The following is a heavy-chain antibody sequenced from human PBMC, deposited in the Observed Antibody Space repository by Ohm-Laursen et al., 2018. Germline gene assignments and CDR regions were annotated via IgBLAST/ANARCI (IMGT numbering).Heavy chain of an antibody. CDR1: GGSISSRTYY. D-gene: IGHD4-17*01. V-gene: IGHV4-39*01. CDR2: VYYSGST. Sequence: GTLSLTCTVSGGSISSRTYYWGWIRQPPGKGLEWIGYVYYSGSTYYNPSLKSRVTISIDTSKNQFSLKLNSVTAADTAVYYCASYHGRTVITTHYFDSWGQGTLVTVSS. J-gene: IGHJ4*02. CDR3: ASYHGRTVITTHYFDS.